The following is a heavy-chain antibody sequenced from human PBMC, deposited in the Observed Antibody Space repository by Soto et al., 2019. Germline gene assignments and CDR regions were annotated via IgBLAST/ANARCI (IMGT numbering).Heavy chain of an antibody. J-gene: IGHJ4*02. D-gene: IGHD4-17*01. CDR1: GYTLRTHG. Sequence: QVELEQSGAEVKEPGASVKVSCKASGYTLRTHGISWVRQAPGQGLEWMCWISAYNGFTRYAQNFQGRVTLTTDTSTNTAYMELRSLRSDDTAVYYCARVTQGTVTSDYWGQGTLVTVSS. V-gene: IGHV1-18*01. CDR2: ISAYNGFT. CDR3: ARVTQGTVTSDY.